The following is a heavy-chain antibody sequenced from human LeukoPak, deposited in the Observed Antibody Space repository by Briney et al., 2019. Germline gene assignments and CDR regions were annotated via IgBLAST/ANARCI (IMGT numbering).Heavy chain of an antibody. CDR1: GFTFSSYA. D-gene: IGHD1-7*01. CDR2: ISNSGGST. Sequence: GGSLRLSCAASGFTFSSYAMSWVRQAPGKGLEWVSGISNSGGSTYYADSVKGRFTISRDNSKNTLYLQMNSLRAEDTAVYYCAKDPSSDWNYPQYFHHWGQGTLVTVSS. J-gene: IGHJ1*01. CDR3: AKDPSSDWNYPQYFHH. V-gene: IGHV3-23*01.